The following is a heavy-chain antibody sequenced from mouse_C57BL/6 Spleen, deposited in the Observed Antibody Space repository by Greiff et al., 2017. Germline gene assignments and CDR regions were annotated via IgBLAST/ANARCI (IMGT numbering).Heavy chain of an antibody. CDR2: INPNNGGT. Sequence: EVQLQQSGPELVKPGASVKISCKASGYTFTDYYMNWVKQSHGKSLEWIGEINPNNGGTSYNQKFKGKATLTVDKSSSTAYMELRSLTSEASAVYYCSGDDWSSYVKFAYWGQGTLVTVSA. CDR3: SGDDWSSYVKFAY. D-gene: IGHD1-1*01. J-gene: IGHJ3*01. CDR1: GYTFTDYY. V-gene: IGHV1-26*01.